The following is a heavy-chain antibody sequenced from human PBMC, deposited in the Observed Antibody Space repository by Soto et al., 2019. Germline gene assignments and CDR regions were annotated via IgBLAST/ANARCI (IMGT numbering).Heavy chain of an antibody. V-gene: IGHV3-48*02. J-gene: IGHJ4*02. CDR3: ASSVEGHFDY. Sequence: EVQLVESGGGLVQPGGSLRLTCVASGFPFSIYSMNWVRQAPGKGLEWSSYITSDTNTIKYADSVKGRVTISRDNAKNLVYLQMNSLRDEDTDVYFCASSVEGHFDYWGQGTVVTVSS. CDR1: GFPFSIYS. D-gene: IGHD6-19*01. CDR2: ITSDTNTI.